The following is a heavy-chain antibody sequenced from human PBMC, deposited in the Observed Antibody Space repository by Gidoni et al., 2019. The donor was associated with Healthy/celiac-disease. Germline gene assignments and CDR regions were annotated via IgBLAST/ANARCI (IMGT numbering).Heavy chain of an antibody. CDR1: GGSISSGGYD. J-gene: IGHJ4*02. CDR3: ARGGKDGYNYGYFDY. V-gene: IGHV4-31*03. CDR2: ISYSGSP. D-gene: IGHD5-12*01. Sequence: QVQLQESGPGLVKPSQTLSLTCPVSGGSISSGGYDWSWIRQHPGKGLEWMGYISYSGSPYYNPALKSRVTISVDTSKNQFSLKLSSVTAADTAVYYCARGGKDGYNYGYFDYWGQGTLVTVSS.